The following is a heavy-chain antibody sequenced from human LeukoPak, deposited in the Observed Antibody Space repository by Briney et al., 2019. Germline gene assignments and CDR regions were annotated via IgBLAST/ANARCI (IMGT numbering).Heavy chain of an antibody. D-gene: IGHD6-19*01. CDR1: GFTFSNAW. CDR3: TTSGIAVAGSWSYYYYYMDV. J-gene: IGHJ6*03. Sequence: GGSLRLSCAASGFTFSNAWMSWVRQAPGKGLEWVGRVKSKTDGGTTDYAAPVKGRFTISRDDSKNTLYLQMNSLKTEDTAVYYCTTSGIAVAGSWSYYYYYMDVWGKGTTVTVSS. CDR2: VKSKTDGGTT. V-gene: IGHV3-15*01.